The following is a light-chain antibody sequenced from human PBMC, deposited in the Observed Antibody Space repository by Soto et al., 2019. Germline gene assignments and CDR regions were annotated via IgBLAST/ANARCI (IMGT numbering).Light chain of an antibody. J-gene: IGLJ1*01. Sequence: QSVLTQPASVSGSPGQSITISCAGTSSDVGGYKYVSWYQQNPGKAPKLIIYEVSSRPSGVSNRFSGSKSGNTASLTISGLQAEDEADYYCQSYDSSLSAYYVFGTGTKVTVL. CDR1: SSDVGGYKY. V-gene: IGLV2-14*01. CDR3: QSYDSSLSAYYV. CDR2: EVS.